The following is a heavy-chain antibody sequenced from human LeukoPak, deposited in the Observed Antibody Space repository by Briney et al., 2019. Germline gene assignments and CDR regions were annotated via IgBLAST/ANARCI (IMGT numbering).Heavy chain of an antibody. CDR1: GFTFSSYG. Sequence: GGTLRLSCAAFGFTFSSYGMSWVRQAPGKGLEWVSAISGSGGSTYYADSVKGRFTISRDNSKNTLYLQMNSLRAEDTAVYYCAKDLKAWFGELLVDYWGQGTLVTVSS. J-gene: IGHJ4*02. CDR2: ISGSGGST. V-gene: IGHV3-23*01. CDR3: AKDLKAWFGELLVDY. D-gene: IGHD3-10*01.